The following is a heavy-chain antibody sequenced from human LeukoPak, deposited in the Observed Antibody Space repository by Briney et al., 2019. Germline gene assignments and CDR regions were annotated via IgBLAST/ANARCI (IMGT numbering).Heavy chain of an antibody. CDR1: GGSISSGGYS. J-gene: IGHJ2*01. V-gene: IGHV4-30-2*01. Sequence: SETLSLTCAVSGGSISSGGYSWRWIRQPPGKGLEWIGYIYHSGSTYYNPSLKSRVTISVDRPKNQFSLKLSSVTAADTAVYYCARARGVEMATIPNFYWYFDLWGRGTLVTVSS. D-gene: IGHD5-12*01. CDR2: IYHSGST. CDR3: ARARGVEMATIPNFYWYFDL.